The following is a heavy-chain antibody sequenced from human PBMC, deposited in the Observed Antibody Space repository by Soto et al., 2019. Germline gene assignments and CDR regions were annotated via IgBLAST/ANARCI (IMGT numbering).Heavy chain of an antibody. CDR1: GGSFSGYY. CDR3: ARGISGYCSGGSCYADY. J-gene: IGHJ4*02. CDR2: INQSGST. D-gene: IGHD2-15*01. V-gene: IGHV4-34*01. Sequence: QVQLQQWGAGLLKPSETLSLTCAVYGGSFSGYYWSWVRQPPGKGLEWSGEINQSGSTRYNPSLKRRVTTSVYTSKNPFSLTLSSVTAPNTALYYCARGISGYCSGGSCYADYWGQGTLVTVSS.